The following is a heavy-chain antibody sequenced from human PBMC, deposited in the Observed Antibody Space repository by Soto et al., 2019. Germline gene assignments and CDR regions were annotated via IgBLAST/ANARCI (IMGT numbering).Heavy chain of an antibody. D-gene: IGHD6-13*01. CDR3: AGASSWYTIGPYGMDV. CDR1: GGSISSYY. V-gene: IGHV4-59*01. J-gene: IGHJ6*02. Sequence: SSETLSLTCTVSGGSISSYYWSWIRQPPGKGLEWIGYIYYSGSTNYNPSLKSRVTISVDTSKNQFSLKLSSVTAADTAVYYCAGASSWYTIGPYGMDVWGQGTTVTVSS. CDR2: IYYSGST.